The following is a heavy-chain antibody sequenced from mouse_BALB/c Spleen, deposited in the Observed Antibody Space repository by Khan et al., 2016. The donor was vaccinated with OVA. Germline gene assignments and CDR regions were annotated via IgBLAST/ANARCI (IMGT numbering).Heavy chain of an antibody. J-gene: IGHJ4*01. Sequence: QIQLVQSGPELKKPGETVRISCKASGYTFTTAGIQWVLQMPGKGLKWIGWINTHSGVPKYAEDFKGRFAFSLEISVNTAYLQITTLNSEDTAAYFCARGGATYYRDDGGAIEYWGQGTSVTVSS. V-gene: IGHV9-4*02. CDR2: INTHSGVP. CDR1: GYTFTTAG. D-gene: IGHD2-14*01. CDR3: ARGGATYYRDDGGAIEY.